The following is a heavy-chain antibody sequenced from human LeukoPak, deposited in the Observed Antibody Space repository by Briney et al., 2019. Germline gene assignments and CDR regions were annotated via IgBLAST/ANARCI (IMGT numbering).Heavy chain of an antibody. CDR3: AKVLRYSYGSSY. CDR1: GFTYRDYG. D-gene: IGHD5-18*01. CDR2: ISYDGRYT. V-gene: IGHV3-30*18. J-gene: IGHJ4*02. Sequence: GGSLRLSCAASGFTYRDYGMHWVRQAPRKGLEWVALISYDGRYTYYADSVKGRFTISRDNSKNTLYLQMNSLRAEDTAVYYCAKVLRYSYGSSYWGQGTLVTVSS.